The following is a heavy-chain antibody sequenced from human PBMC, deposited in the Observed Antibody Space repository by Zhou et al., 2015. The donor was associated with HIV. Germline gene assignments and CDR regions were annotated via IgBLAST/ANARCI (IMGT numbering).Heavy chain of an antibody. V-gene: IGHV1-69*01. Sequence: QVQLVQSGAEVKKLGSSVKVSCRAFGGSINTYAISWVRQAPGQGLEWLGGIIPMSGTTNYARNFQGRVTITADESTSTAYMELSSLRSEDTAVYYCASGKDVTMIVVAIRGDFQHWGQGTLVTVSS. CDR3: ASGKDVTMIVVAIRGDFQH. CDR2: IIPMSGTT. J-gene: IGHJ1*01. D-gene: IGHD3-22*01. CDR1: GGSINTYA.